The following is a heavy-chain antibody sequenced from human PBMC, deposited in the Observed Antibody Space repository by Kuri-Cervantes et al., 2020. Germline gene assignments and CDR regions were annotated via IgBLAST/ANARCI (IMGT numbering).Heavy chain of an antibody. CDR1: GGSFSGYY. Sequence: SETLSLTCAVYGGSFSGYYWSWIRQPPGKGLEWIGSINHSGRPFYNESLTGRVTMSGDTSKNQFSLKLSSVTAADTAVYYCATYSNGWYSGLDYWGQGTLVTVSS. CDR3: ATYSNGWYSGLDY. J-gene: IGHJ4*02. D-gene: IGHD6-19*01. CDR2: INHSGRP. V-gene: IGHV4-34*10.